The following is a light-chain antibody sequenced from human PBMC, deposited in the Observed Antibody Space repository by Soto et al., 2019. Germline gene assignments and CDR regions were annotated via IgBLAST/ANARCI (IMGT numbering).Light chain of an antibody. CDR1: NSDVGGYNY. CDR3: ASYTNSITYV. CDR2: DVS. Sequence: QSALTHPASVSGSPGQSITISCTGTNSDVGGYNYVSWYQQHPGKAPKLLIYDVSSRPSGLSNLFSGSMSGNTASLIISGLKAEDEADYYCASYTNSITYVFGSGIKLTVL. V-gene: IGLV2-14*03. J-gene: IGLJ1*01.